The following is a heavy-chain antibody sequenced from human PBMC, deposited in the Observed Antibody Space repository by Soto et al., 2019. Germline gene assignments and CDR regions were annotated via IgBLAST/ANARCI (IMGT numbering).Heavy chain of an antibody. D-gene: IGHD6-6*01. J-gene: IGHJ4*02. CDR2: ISYDGSNK. CDR3: AKDRIAAQVDYFDY. CDR1: GFTFSSYG. Sequence: GGSLRLSCAASGFTFSSYGMHWVRQAPGKGLEWVAVISYDGSNKYHADSVKGRFTISRGNSKNTLYLQMNSLRAEDTAVYYCAKDRIAAQVDYFDYWGQGTLVTVSS. V-gene: IGHV3-30*18.